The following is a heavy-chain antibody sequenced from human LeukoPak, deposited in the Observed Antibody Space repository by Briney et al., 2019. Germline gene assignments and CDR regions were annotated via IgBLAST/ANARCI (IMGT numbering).Heavy chain of an antibody. CDR2: ISGSGGST. J-gene: IGHJ4*02. CDR3: ARAPVVSCRGAFCYPLDY. Sequence: GGSLRLSCAASGFTFSSYAMSWVRQAPGKGLEWVSAISGSGGSTYYADSVKGRFTISRDNSKNTLYLQMNSLRAEDTAVYYCARAPVVSCRGAFCYPLDYWGQGNLITVSS. D-gene: IGHD2-15*01. V-gene: IGHV3-23*01. CDR1: GFTFSSYA.